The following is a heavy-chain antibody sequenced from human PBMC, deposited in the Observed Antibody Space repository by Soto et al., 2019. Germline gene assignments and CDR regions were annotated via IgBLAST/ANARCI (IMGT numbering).Heavy chain of an antibody. D-gene: IGHD5-12*01. J-gene: IGHJ3*01. Sequence: QVQLVQSGGEVKKPGASVKVSCKASGYSFTGYGINWVRQAPGQGPEWLGRITTYNGDTNYAQNFQGRLTMTTDTSTGTTYMELRSLRSDDTAVYYCARGRGYSLIPVVDDAVVVWGQGTLVTVSS. CDR1: GYSFTGYG. V-gene: IGHV1-18*04. CDR2: ITTYNGDT. CDR3: ARGRGYSLIPVVDDAVVV.